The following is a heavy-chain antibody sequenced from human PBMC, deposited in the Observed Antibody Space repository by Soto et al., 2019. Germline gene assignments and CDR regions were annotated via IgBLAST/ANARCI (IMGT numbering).Heavy chain of an antibody. CDR3: AKDVATGTNFYYSGMDV. V-gene: IGHV3-30-3*01. CDR2: ISYDGSNK. CDR1: GFTFSSYA. D-gene: IGHD1-1*01. Sequence: GSLRLSCAASGFTFSSYAMHWVRQAPGKGLEWVAVISYDGSNKYYADSVKGRFTISRDNSKNTLYLQMNSLRAEDTAVYYCAKDVATGTNFYYSGMDVWGQGTTVTVSS. J-gene: IGHJ6*02.